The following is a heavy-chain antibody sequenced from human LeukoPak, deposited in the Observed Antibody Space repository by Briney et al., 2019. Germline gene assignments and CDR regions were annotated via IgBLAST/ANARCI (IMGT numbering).Heavy chain of an antibody. J-gene: IGHJ4*02. Sequence: SETLSLTCTVSGGSIRTYYWSWIRQPPGEGLEWIGYIYYSGSTNYNPSLKSRVTISVDTSKNQFSLKLSSVTAADTAVYYCARYSYGYIDYWDQGTLVTVSS. CDR3: ARYSYGYIDY. D-gene: IGHD5-18*01. V-gene: IGHV4-59*01. CDR2: IYYSGST. CDR1: GGSIRTYY.